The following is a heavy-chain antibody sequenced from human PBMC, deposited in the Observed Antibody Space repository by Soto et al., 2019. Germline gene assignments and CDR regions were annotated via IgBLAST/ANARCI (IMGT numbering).Heavy chain of an antibody. J-gene: IGHJ6*02. V-gene: IGHV3-48*02. CDR1: GFPFSNYN. Sequence: EVQLVESGGGLVQPGGSLRLSCAASGFPFSNYNMNWVRQAPGEGLEWVSYISTSSSTIYYVDSVKGRFTISRDNAKNSLYLQMNSLRDEDTAVYYCTREGYYYSYGMDVWGQGTTVTVSS. CDR3: TREGYYYSYGMDV. CDR2: ISTSSSTI.